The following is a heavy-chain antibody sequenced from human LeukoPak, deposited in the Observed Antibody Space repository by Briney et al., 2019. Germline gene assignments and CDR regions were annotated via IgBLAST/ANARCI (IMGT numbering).Heavy chain of an antibody. J-gene: IGHJ5*02. D-gene: IGHD5-24*01. CDR3: ARASVEGWFDP. CDR1: GGSISSYY. Sequence: PSETLSLTCTVSGGSISSYYWSWIRQPPGKGLEWIGYIYYSGSTNYNPSLKSRVTISVDTSKNQFSLKLSSVTAADTAVYYCARASVEGWFDPWGQGTLVTVSS. V-gene: IGHV4-59*01. CDR2: IYYSGST.